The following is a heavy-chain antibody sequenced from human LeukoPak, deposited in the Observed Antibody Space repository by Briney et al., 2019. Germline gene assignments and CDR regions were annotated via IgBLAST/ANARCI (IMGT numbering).Heavy chain of an antibody. Sequence: SETLSLTCTVSGGSISSYYWSWIRQPPGKGLEWIGYIYYSGSTNYNPSLKSRVTISVDTSKNQFSLKLSSVTAADTAVYYCARGRIFLGVDYWGQGTLVTVSS. V-gene: IGHV4-59*01. D-gene: IGHD2-15*01. CDR3: ARGRIFLGVDY. CDR2: IYYSGST. J-gene: IGHJ4*02. CDR1: GGSISSYY.